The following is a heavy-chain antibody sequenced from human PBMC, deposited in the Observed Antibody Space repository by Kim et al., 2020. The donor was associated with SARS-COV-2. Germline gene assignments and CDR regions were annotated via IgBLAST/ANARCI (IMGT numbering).Heavy chain of an antibody. CDR1: GFTFSSYG. D-gene: IGHD3-3*01. CDR2: IWYDGSNK. V-gene: IGHV3-33*01. J-gene: IGHJ3*02. Sequence: GGSLRLSCAASGFTFSSYGMHWVRQAPGKGLEWVAVIWYDGSNKYYADSVKGRFTISRDNSKNTLYLQMNSLRAEDTAVYYCARDLPIFGVVKDAFDIWGQGTMVTVSS. CDR3: ARDLPIFGVVKDAFDI.